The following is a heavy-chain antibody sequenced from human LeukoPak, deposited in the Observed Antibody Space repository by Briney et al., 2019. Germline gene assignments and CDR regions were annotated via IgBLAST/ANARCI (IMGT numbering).Heavy chain of an antibody. CDR2: ISSSSITI. CDR1: GFTFSSYS. D-gene: IGHD2-15*01. CDR3: ARDRGGSYSAIDY. J-gene: IGHJ4*02. Sequence: QSGGSLRLSCAASGFTFSSYSLNRVRQAPGKGLEWVSFISSSSITIYYADSVKGRFTISRDNAEKSLYLQMNSLRAEDTAVYYCARDRGGSYSAIDYWGQGTLVTVSS. V-gene: IGHV3-48*04.